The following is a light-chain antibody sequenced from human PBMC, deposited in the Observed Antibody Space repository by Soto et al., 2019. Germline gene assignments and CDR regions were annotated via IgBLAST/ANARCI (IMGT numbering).Light chain of an antibody. CDR1: QSVGSSF. CDR2: GAS. J-gene: IGKJ1*01. Sequence: EVVLTQSPGTLSLSPGERATLSCRASQSVGSSFLAWYQQRRGQAPRLLIYGASSRATGIPDRFSGSGSGTDITLTISRLEPEDFAVYYCQQYAGSSPTFGQGSKVEI. V-gene: IGKV3-20*01. CDR3: QQYAGSSPT.